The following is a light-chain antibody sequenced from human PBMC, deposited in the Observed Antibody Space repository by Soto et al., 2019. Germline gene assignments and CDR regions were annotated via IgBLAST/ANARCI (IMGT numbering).Light chain of an antibody. CDR1: QTIMTY. CDR2: AAA. Sequence: IQMTQSPSSLSATVGDEVTITCRASQTIMTYWNWYQPKPGKPPRLLINAAASLQSGVPSRFSGSGSGTDFTLTISSLQHEGFATCSCQHSYNSAQSFSRRTKMDIK. V-gene: IGKV1-39*01. J-gene: IGKJ1*01. CDR3: QHSYNSAQS.